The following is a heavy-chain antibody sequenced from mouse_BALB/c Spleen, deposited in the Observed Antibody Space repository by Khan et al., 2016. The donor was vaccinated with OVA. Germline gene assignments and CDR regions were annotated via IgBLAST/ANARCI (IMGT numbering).Heavy chain of an antibody. CDR2: IWSGGRT. V-gene: IGHV2-4-1*01. CDR3: TRHSHKYGFTY. Sequence: QVQLKQSGPGLVQPSQSLSITCTVSGFSLTIYGVHWVRQSPGKGLEWLGVIWSGGRTDYNAAFISRLSISKDNSKNKVFFKANSDQADDTAIYYCTRHSHKYGFTYWGRGTLVTVSA. D-gene: IGHD2-14*01. J-gene: IGHJ3*01. CDR1: GFSLTIYG.